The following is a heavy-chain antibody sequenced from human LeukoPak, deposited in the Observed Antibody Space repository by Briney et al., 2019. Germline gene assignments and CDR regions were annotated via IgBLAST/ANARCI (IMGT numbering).Heavy chain of an antibody. D-gene: IGHD6-19*01. Sequence: SETLSLTCTVSGGSISSYYWSWIRQPPGKGLEWIGYIYYSGSTNYNPSLKSRVTISVDTSKNQFSLKLSSVTAADTAVYYCAREFKWGYSSGHDAFDIWGQGTMVTVSS. CDR1: GGSISSYY. CDR2: IYYSGST. CDR3: AREFKWGYSSGHDAFDI. J-gene: IGHJ3*02. V-gene: IGHV4-59*01.